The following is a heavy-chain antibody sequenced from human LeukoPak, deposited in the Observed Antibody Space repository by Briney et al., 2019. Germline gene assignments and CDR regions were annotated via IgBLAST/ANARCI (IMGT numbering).Heavy chain of an antibody. CDR2: ISGSGGST. CDR3: AKSLGYCSGGSCYSDY. CDR1: GFTFSSYA. V-gene: IGHV3-23*01. J-gene: IGHJ4*02. Sequence: GGSLRLSCAASGFTFSSYAMSWVRQAPGKGLELVSAISGSGGSTYYADSVKGRFTISRDNSKNTLYLQMNSLRAEDTAVYYCAKSLGYCSGGSCYSDYWGQGTLVTVSS. D-gene: IGHD2-15*01.